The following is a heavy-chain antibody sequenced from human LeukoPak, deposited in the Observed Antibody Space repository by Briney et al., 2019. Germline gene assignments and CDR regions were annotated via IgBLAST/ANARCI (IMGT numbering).Heavy chain of an antibody. V-gene: IGHV1-69*04. D-gene: IGHD3-10*01. CDR2: IIPILGIA. CDR3: ASLVYYYGSGSSMSYYYYYGMDV. J-gene: IGHJ6*02. CDR1: GGTFSSYA. Sequence: SVKVSRKASGGTFSSYAISWVRQAPGQGLEWMGRIIPILGIANYAQKFQGRVTITADKSTSTAYMELSSLRSEDTAVYYCASLVYYYGSGSSMSYYYYYGMDVWGQGTTVTVSS.